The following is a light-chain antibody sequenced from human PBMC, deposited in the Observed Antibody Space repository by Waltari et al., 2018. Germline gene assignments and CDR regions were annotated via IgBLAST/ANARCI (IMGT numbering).Light chain of an antibody. CDR3: QQLKSYPLT. Sequence: DIPLTQSPSFLSASVGDRVTITCRASQGISTSLAWYQQKPGKAPKLLIYAASTLQSGVPSSFSGSGSGTEFTLTISSLQPEDSAAYFCQQLKSYPLTFGGGTKVEIK. V-gene: IGKV1-9*01. CDR1: QGISTS. CDR2: AAS. J-gene: IGKJ4*01.